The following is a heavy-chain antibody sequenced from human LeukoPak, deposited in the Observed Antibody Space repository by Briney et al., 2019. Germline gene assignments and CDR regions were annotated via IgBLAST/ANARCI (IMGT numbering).Heavy chain of an antibody. Sequence: SQTLSLTCTVSGGSISSGSYYWSWIRQPAGTGLEWLGRIYTSGSTNYNPSLKSRVTISVDTSKNQFSLKLSSVTAADTAVYYCARGGGYSYGFNDYRGQGTLVTVSS. D-gene: IGHD5-18*01. CDR3: ARGGGYSYGFNDY. CDR1: GGSISSGSYY. J-gene: IGHJ4*02. V-gene: IGHV4-61*02. CDR2: IYTSGST.